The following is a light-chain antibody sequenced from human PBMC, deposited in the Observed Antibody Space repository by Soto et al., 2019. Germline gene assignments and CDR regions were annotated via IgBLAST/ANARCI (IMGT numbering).Light chain of an antibody. CDR1: QSVSSN. V-gene: IGKV3-15*01. CDR2: AAS. J-gene: IGKJ1*01. CDR3: HHLDDSHPWT. Sequence: EIVITQSPATLPVSPGESATLSCRASQSVSSNLAWYQQKPGQAPRLLIYAASTRATGIPARFSGSGSGTDFTLTITSLAPEDFAVYYCHHLDDSHPWTFGQGTKVDIK.